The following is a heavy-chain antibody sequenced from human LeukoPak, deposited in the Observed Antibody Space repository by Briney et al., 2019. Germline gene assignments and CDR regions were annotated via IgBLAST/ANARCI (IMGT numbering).Heavy chain of an antibody. Sequence: SETLSLTCTVSGDSISSGDSYWTWIRQLPGKGLGWIGYIFYDGRTYINPSLRGRVDVSVDTSNNQFSLKLNSMTAADTAVYYCARSLTTTGGYGMDVWGQGTTVTVSS. D-gene: IGHD2-8*02. CDR1: GDSISSGDSY. CDR3: ARSLTTTGGYGMDV. V-gene: IGHV4-31*03. CDR2: IFYDGRT. J-gene: IGHJ6*02.